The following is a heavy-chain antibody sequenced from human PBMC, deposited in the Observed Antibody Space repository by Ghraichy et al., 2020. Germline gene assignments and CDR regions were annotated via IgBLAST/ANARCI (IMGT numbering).Heavy chain of an antibody. Sequence: SETLSLTCTVSGGSISSSSYYWGWIRQPPGKGLEWIGSIYYSGSTYYNPSLKSRVTISVDTSKNQFSLKLSSVTAADTAVYYCARKWLGHAFDIWGQGTMVTVSS. J-gene: IGHJ3*02. CDR1: GGSISSSSYY. V-gene: IGHV4-39*01. D-gene: IGHD6-19*01. CDR3: ARKWLGHAFDI. CDR2: IYYSGST.